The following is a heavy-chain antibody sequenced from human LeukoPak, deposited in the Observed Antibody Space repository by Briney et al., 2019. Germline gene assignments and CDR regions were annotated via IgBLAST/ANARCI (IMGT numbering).Heavy chain of an antibody. CDR1: GFTFSSYS. J-gene: IGHJ4*02. D-gene: IGHD3-3*01. Sequence: GGSLRLSCAASGFTFSSYSMNWVRQAPRKGLEWVSSISSSSSYIYYADSVKGRFTISRDNAKNSLYLQMNSLRAEDTAVYYCATPDFWSGYSDYWGQGTLVTVSS. CDR3: ATPDFWSGYSDY. CDR2: ISSSSSYI. V-gene: IGHV3-21*01.